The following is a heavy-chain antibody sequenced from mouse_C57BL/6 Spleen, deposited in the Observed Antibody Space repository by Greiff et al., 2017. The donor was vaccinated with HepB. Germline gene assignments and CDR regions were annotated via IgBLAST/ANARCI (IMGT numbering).Heavy chain of an antibody. CDR1: GYTFTSYW. CDR2: IDPSDSYT. Sequence: VQLQQPGAELVMPGASVKLSCKASGYTFTSYWMHWVKQRPGQGLEWIGEIDPSDSYTNYNQKFKGKSTLTVDKSSSTAYMQLSSLTSEDSAVYYCARSTTVVAREDYFDYWGQGTTLTVSS. D-gene: IGHD1-1*01. CDR3: ARSTTVVAREDYFDY. V-gene: IGHV1-69*01. J-gene: IGHJ2*01.